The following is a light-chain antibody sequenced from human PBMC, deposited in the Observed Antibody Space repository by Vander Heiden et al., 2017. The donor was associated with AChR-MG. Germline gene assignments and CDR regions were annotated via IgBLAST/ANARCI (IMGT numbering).Light chain of an antibody. CDR2: DVT. V-gene: IGLV2-14*03. J-gene: IGLJ3*02. CDR3: TSYTSSYTWV. Sequence: QSALTQPASVSGSPGQSIPISCTGTRSDVGGYNYVSWYQQYPGDAPILMIYDVTRRPSGVSNRFSVSKSGNTASLTISGLQAEDDADYCCTSYTSSYTWVFGGGTKLTVL. CDR1: RSDVGGYNY.